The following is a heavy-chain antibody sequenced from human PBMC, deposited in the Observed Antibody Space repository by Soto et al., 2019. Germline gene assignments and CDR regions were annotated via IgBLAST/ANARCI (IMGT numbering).Heavy chain of an antibody. CDR3: AREGNGDYYDY. D-gene: IGHD4-17*01. V-gene: IGHV1-2*04. J-gene: IGHJ4*02. Sequence: ASVKVSCKASGYTLTGYYMHWVRQAPGQGLEWVGWINPNSGGTNYAQKFQGWVTMTRDTSISTAYMELSRLRSDDTAVYYCAREGNGDYYDYWGQGTLVTVSS. CDR1: GYTLTGYY. CDR2: INPNSGGT.